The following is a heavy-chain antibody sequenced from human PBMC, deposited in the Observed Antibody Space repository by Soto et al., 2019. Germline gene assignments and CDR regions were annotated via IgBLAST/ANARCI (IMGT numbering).Heavy chain of an antibody. CDR3: TTQWLQQLALGFDY. J-gene: IGHJ4*02. CDR1: GFTFSNAW. V-gene: IGHV3-15*01. D-gene: IGHD6-6*01. Sequence: GGSLRLSCAASGFTFSNAWMSWVRQAPGKGLEWVGRIKSKTDGGTTDYAAPVKGRFTISRDDSKNTLYLQMNSLKTEDTAVYYCTTQWLQQLALGFDYWGQGTLVTVSS. CDR2: IKSKTDGGTT.